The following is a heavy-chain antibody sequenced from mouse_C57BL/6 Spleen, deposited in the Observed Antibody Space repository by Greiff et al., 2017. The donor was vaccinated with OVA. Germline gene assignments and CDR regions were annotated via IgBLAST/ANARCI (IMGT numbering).Heavy chain of an antibody. Sequence: VQLKQSGPELVKPGASVKISCKASGYSFTGYYMNWVKQSPEKSLEWIGEINPSTGGTTYNQKFKAKATLTVDKSSSTAYMQLKSLTSEDSAVYYCARLPAMDYWGQGTSVTVSS. CDR1: GYSFTGYY. CDR3: ARLPAMDY. CDR2: INPSTGGT. J-gene: IGHJ4*01. V-gene: IGHV1-42*01.